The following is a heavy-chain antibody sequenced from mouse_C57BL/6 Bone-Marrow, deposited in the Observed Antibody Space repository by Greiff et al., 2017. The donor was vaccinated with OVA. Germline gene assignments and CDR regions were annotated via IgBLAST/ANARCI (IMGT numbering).Heavy chain of an antibody. Sequence: VQLQQPGAELVRPGSSVKLSCKASGYTFTSYWMHWVKQRPIQGLEWIGNIDPSDSETHYNQKFKDKATLTVAKPSSTAYRQLSSLTSEDSAVYYCARGGTWFAYWGRGTRVTASA. CDR2: IDPSDSET. CDR1: GYTFTSYW. V-gene: IGHV1-52*01. CDR3: ARGGTWFAY. J-gene: IGHJ3*01. D-gene: IGHD3-3*01.